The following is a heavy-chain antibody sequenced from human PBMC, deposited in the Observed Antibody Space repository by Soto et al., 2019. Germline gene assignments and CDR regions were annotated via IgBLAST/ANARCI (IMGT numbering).Heavy chain of an antibody. V-gene: IGHV3-23*04. J-gene: IGHJ4*02. CDR3: AKDGESAVVTVPAANPFDY. D-gene: IGHD2-2*01. CDR1: GFTIRTYV. CDR2: ISGNGDDT. Sequence: EVLLVESGGGLVQPGGSLRLSCTVSGFTIRTYVISWLRQAPGKGLEWVSAISGNGDDTYYADSVKGRFTISKDNSRNTLYLPMKSLRVEETALYYCAKDGESAVVTVPAANPFDYWGQGTLVNVSS.